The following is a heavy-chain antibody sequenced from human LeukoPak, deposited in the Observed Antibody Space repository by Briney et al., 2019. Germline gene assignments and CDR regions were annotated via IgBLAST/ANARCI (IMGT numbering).Heavy chain of an antibody. Sequence: SETLSLTCTVSGDSISTSSYYWGWIRQPPGKGLEWLGSIYYSGSTYCNPSLKSRVTISVDTSKNQFSLNLYSVTAADTAVFYCARSYYYDYRQIDYWGQGTLVTVSS. D-gene: IGHD3-22*01. CDR1: GDSISTSSYY. J-gene: IGHJ4*02. CDR3: ARSYYYDYRQIDY. V-gene: IGHV4-39*01. CDR2: IYYSGST.